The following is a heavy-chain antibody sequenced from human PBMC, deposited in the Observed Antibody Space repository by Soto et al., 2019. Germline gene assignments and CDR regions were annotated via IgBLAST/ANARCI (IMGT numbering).Heavy chain of an antibody. Sequence: ASVKVSCKASGYTFTSYGISWVRQAPGQGLEWMGWISAYNGNTNYAQKLQGRVTMTTDTSTSTAYMELRSLRSDDTAVYYCARDAITYYDYIWGKQTPFFDYWGQGTLVTVSS. V-gene: IGHV1-18*01. CDR1: GYTFTSYG. D-gene: IGHD3-16*01. CDR3: ARDAITYYDYIWGKQTPFFDY. CDR2: ISAYNGNT. J-gene: IGHJ4*02.